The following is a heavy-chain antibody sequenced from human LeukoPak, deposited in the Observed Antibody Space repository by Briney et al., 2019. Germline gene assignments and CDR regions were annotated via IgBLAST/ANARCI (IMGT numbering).Heavy chain of an antibody. D-gene: IGHD5-24*01. CDR2: IYYSGST. V-gene: IGHV4-59*01. CDR3: ARDSRDGYVDY. J-gene: IGHJ4*02. Sequence: SETLSLTCTVSGGSISSYYWSWIRQPPGKGLEWIGYIYYSGSTNYNPSFKSRVTISVDTSKNQFSLKLSSVTAADTAVYYCARDSRDGYVDYWGQGTLVTVSS. CDR1: GGSISSYY.